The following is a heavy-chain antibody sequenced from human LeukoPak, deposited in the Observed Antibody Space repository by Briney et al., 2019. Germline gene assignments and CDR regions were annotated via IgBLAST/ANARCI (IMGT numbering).Heavy chain of an antibody. D-gene: IGHD6-19*01. J-gene: IGHJ4*02. CDR3: AKVGAVADTQGMGYFDY. Sequence: PSETLSLTCTVSGGSINSDFWSCVRQPPGKGREGIGYDYSTGRTNYNPSLTSRVSISIDTSKNEFSLKLTSVTAADTAVYYCAKVGAVADTQGMGYFDYWGQGTLVTVSS. CDR1: GGSINSDF. V-gene: IGHV4-59*13. CDR2: DYSTGRT.